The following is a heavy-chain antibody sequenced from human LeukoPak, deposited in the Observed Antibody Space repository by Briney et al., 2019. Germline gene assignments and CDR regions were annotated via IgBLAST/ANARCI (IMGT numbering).Heavy chain of an antibody. V-gene: IGHV1-3*01. J-gene: IGHJ5*02. CDR1: GYTFTSYA. CDR3: ARDRSMVRGVYNWFDP. CDR2: INAGNGNT. D-gene: IGHD3-10*01. Sequence: ASVKVSCKASGYTFTSYAMHWVRQAPGQRLEWMGWINAGNGNTKCSQKFQGRVTITRDTSASTAYMELSSLRSEDTAVYYCARDRSMVRGVYNWFDPWGQGTLVTVSS.